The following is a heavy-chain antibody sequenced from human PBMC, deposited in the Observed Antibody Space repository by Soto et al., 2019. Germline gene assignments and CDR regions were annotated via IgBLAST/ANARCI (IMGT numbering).Heavy chain of an antibody. CDR2: IIPIYASP. CDR3: AVTVTGSRSPLAH. Sequence: QVQLVQSGAEVKKPGSSVKVSCKASGATFSRNEISWVRQAPGQGLEWMGGIIPIYASPNYAQNFQGRVTVTADKATSTAYLELSRLKFADSAIYYCAVTVTGSRSPLAHWGRGTLVIVSS. J-gene: IGHJ4*02. CDR1: GATFSRNE. V-gene: IGHV1-69*06. D-gene: IGHD3-9*01.